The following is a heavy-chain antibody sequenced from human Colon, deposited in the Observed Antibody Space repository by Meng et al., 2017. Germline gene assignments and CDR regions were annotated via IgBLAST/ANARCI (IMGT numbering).Heavy chain of an antibody. J-gene: IGHJ5*02. V-gene: IGHV4-61*01. CDR2: IYYSGST. CDR1: GGSVISNSYY. CDR3: ARDSGYDKNWFDP. Sequence: HLYESGPGLVTPSETLSLTCTVSGGSVISNSYYWSWIRQPPGKGLEWIGFIYYSGSTNYNPSLKSRVTISVDTSKNQFSLKVSSVTAADTAVYYCARDSGYDKNWFDPWGQGTLVTVSS. D-gene: IGHD5-12*01.